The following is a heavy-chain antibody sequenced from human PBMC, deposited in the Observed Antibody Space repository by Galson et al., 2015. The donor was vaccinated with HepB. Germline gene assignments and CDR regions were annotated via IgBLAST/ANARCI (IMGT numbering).Heavy chain of an antibody. V-gene: IGHV6-1*01. D-gene: IGHD6-19*01. CDR1: GDSVSSNSAA. CDR3: ARSQCSSAART. CDR2: TYYRSKWYN. J-gene: IGHJ5*02. Sequence: CAISGDSVSSNSAAWHWIRQSPSRGLEWLGRTYYRSKWYNDYAVSVKSRITINPDTSKNQFSLQLNSVTPDDTAVYYCARSQCSSAARTWGQGTLVTVSS.